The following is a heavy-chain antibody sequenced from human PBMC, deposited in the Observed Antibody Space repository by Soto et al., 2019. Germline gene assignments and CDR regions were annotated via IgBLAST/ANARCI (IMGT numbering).Heavy chain of an antibody. Sequence: GASVKVSCKASGYTFTSYGISWVRQAPGQGLEWMGWISAYNGNTNYAQKLQGRVTMTTDTSTSTAYMELRSLRSDDTAVYYCARENDILTGYYSPLFDVWGQGTLVTVSS. CDR3: ARENDILTGYYSPLFDV. CDR1: GYTFTSYG. V-gene: IGHV1-18*01. J-gene: IGHJ4*02. CDR2: ISAYNGNT. D-gene: IGHD3-9*01.